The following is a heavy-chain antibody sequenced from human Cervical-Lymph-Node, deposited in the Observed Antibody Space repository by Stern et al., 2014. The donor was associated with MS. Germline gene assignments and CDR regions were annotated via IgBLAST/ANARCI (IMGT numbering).Heavy chain of an antibody. CDR2: IYSSGST. J-gene: IGHJ4*02. V-gene: IGHV3-66*02. Sequence: EVQLVQSGGGLVQPGGSLRLSCVASGFTVNKNYMNWVRQAPGKGLEWVSVIYSSGSTYYADSVKGRFTISRDNSKNTLYLQMNSLRAEDTAVYYCVRERPYDFITVPPNYLDYWGQGTLVTVSS. CDR1: GFTVNKNY. D-gene: IGHD3-3*01. CDR3: VRERPYDFITVPPNYLDY.